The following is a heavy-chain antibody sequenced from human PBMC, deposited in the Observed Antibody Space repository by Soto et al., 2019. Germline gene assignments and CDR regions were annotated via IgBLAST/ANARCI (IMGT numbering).Heavy chain of an antibody. CDR2: ISAYNGNT. J-gene: IGHJ6*02. CDR1: GYTFTSYG. Sequence: QVQLVQSGAEVKKPGASVKVSCKASGYTFTSYGISWVRQAPGQGLEWMGWISAYNGNTNYAQKLQGRVTMTTDTPTSTAYMELRRLRSDDTAVYYCARGAAAAGTVNYYYYYGMDVWGQGTTVTVSS. D-gene: IGHD6-13*01. V-gene: IGHV1-18*04. CDR3: ARGAAAAGTVNYYYYYGMDV.